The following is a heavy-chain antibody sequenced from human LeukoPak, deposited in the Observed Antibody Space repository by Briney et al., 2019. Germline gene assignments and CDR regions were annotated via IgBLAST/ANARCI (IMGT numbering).Heavy chain of an antibody. CDR3: AKDYDYVWGSYRPFPSYYFDY. Sequence: PGRALRLSCAASGFTFSSYGMHWVRQAPGKGLEWVAVISYDGSNKYYADSVKGRFTISRDNSKNTLYLQMDSLRAEDTAVYYCAKDYDYVWGSYRPFPSYYFDYWGQGTLVTVSS. CDR1: GFTFSSYG. CDR2: ISYDGSNK. J-gene: IGHJ4*02. V-gene: IGHV3-30*18. D-gene: IGHD3-16*02.